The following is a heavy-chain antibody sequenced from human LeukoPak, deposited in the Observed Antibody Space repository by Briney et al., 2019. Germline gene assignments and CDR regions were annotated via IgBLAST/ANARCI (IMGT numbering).Heavy chain of an antibody. D-gene: IGHD3-22*01. CDR3: ARTTHYDSSGPYY. Sequence: SETLSLTCTVSGGSVSSGTYYWSWIRQPAGKGLEWIGRISNSGSTNYNRGSTNYNPSLESRVTISLSTSKNQVSLKVSSVTAADTAVYYCARTTHYDSSGPYYWGQGTLVTVSS. CDR1: GGSVSSGTYY. V-gene: IGHV4-61*10. CDR2: ISNSGSTNYNRGST. J-gene: IGHJ4*02.